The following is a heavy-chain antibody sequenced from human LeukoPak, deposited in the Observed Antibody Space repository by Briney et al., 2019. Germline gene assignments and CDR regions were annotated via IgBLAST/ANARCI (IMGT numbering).Heavy chain of an antibody. Sequence: ETLSLTCTVSGGSISSSSYYWGWIRQPPGKGLEWVATIRQDGSQKYYVDSVKGRFTISRDNAKNSLYLQMNSLRAEDTAVYYCARESGSVTSEVDFDYWGQGTLVTVSS. J-gene: IGHJ4*02. CDR1: GGSISSSSYY. CDR2: IRQDGSQK. CDR3: ARESGSVTSEVDFDY. V-gene: IGHV3-7*01. D-gene: IGHD4-17*01.